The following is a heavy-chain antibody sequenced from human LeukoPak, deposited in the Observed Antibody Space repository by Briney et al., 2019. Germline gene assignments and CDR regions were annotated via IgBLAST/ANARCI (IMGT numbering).Heavy chain of an antibody. V-gene: IGHV3-21*01. Sequence: PGGSLRLSCAVSGFTFSSYSMNWVRQAPGKGLEWVSSISSSSSYIYYADSVKGRFTISRDNAKNSLYLQMNSLRAEDTAVYYCARDRGIAAAGTGPNWFDPWGQGTLVTVSS. CDR3: ARDRGIAAAGTGPNWFDP. D-gene: IGHD6-13*01. J-gene: IGHJ5*02. CDR1: GFTFSSYS. CDR2: ISSSSSYI.